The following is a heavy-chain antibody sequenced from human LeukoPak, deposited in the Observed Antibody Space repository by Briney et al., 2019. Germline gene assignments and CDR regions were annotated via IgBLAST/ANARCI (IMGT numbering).Heavy chain of an antibody. D-gene: IGHD6-19*01. CDR3: ARDPIAVVGGGSFDY. V-gene: IGHV3-21*01. J-gene: IGHJ4*02. Sequence: SLRLSCAASGFTFSSYSMNWVRQSPGKGLQWVSSISSSGAKTYSADSVKGRVTISRDNAKNSYYLEMNSLVAEDTAVYYCARDPIAVVGGGSFDYWGQGILVTVSS. CDR1: GFTFSSYS. CDR2: ISSSGAKT.